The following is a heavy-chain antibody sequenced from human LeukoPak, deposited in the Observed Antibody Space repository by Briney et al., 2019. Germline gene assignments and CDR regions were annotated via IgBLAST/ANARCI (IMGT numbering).Heavy chain of an antibody. Sequence: ASVKVSCKASGYRFTSYGISWVRQAPGQGLEWMGWISAYNGNTNYAQKLQGRVTMTTDTSTSTAYMELRSLRSDDTAVYYCARGPAFGGVIVIPFDYWGQGTLVTVSS. J-gene: IGHJ4*02. CDR1: GYRFTSYG. V-gene: IGHV1-18*01. CDR3: ARGPAFGGVIVIPFDY. D-gene: IGHD3-16*02. CDR2: ISAYNGNT.